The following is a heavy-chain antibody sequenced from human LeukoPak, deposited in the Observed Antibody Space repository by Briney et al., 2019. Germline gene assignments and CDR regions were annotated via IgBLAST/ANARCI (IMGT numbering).Heavy chain of an antibody. D-gene: IGHD2-2*01. CDR3: ARSDIVVGGAQYYYYGMDV. CDR1: GYTFTNYG. V-gene: IGHV1-18*01. Sequence: GASVKVSCKASGYTFTNYGISWVRQAPGQGLEWMGWISAYNGNTNYAQKFQGRVTITADESTSTAYMELSSLRSEDTAVYYCARSDIVVGGAQYYYYGMDVWGQGTTVTVSS. CDR2: ISAYNGNT. J-gene: IGHJ6*02.